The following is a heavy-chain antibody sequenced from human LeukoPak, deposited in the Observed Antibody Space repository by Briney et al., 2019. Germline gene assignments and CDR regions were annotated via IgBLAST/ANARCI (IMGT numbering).Heavy chain of an antibody. CDR3: ARVLPLHYYGSGSDWYFDL. Sequence: PSETLSLTCTVSGGSISSYYWSWLREPPGKGLEGIGYIYYSGSTNYNPSLKSRVTIPVDTSKNQFSLKLSSVTAADTAVYYCARVLPLHYYGSGSDWYFDLWGRGTLVTVSS. J-gene: IGHJ2*01. D-gene: IGHD3-10*01. CDR2: IYYSGST. V-gene: IGHV4-59*01. CDR1: GGSISSYY.